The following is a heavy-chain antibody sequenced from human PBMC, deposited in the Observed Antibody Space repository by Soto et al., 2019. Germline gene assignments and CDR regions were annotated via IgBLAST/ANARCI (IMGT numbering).Heavy chain of an antibody. CDR1: GGSISSGGYY. V-gene: IGHV4-31*03. D-gene: IGHD2-15*01. CDR3: ARDQARTVVNPRLGYFDY. J-gene: IGHJ4*02. CDR2: IYYSGST. Sequence: SETLSLTCTVSGGSISSGGYYWSWIRQHPGKGLEWIGYIYYSGSTYYNPSLKSRVTISVDTSKNQFSLKLSSVTAADTAVYYCARDQARTVVNPRLGYFDYWGQGTLVTVS.